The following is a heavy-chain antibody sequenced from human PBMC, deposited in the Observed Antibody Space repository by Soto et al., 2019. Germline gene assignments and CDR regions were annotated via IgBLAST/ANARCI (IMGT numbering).Heavy chain of an antibody. Sequence: SETLSLTCTVSSGSISSYYWSWIRQPPGKGLEWIGYIYYSGSTNYNPSLKSRVTISVDTSKNQFSLKLSSVTAADTAVYYCARYYRPHAGNDAFDIWGQGTMVTVS. V-gene: IGHV4-59*01. D-gene: IGHD4-4*01. CDR2: IYYSGST. CDR1: SGSISSYY. CDR3: ARYYRPHAGNDAFDI. J-gene: IGHJ3*02.